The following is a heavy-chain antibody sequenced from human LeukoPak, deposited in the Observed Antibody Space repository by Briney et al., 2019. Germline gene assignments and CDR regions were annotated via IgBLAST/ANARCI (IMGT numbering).Heavy chain of an antibody. D-gene: IGHD1-26*01. J-gene: IGHJ4*02. CDR2: ISKDGSST. V-gene: IGHV3-74*01. CDR1: GFTFSSHW. Sequence: PGGSLRLSCAASGFTFSSHWMHWVRQAPGKGLVWVSRISKDGSSTYYADSVKGRFTISRDNAKNTLYLQMNSLRAEDTAVYYCARDEVGVGATHDYWGQGTLVTVSS. CDR3: ARDEVGVGATHDY.